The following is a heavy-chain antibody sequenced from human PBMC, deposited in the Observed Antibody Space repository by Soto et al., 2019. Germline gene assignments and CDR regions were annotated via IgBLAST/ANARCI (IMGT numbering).Heavy chain of an antibody. J-gene: IGHJ6*02. CDR3: ARVAYGSGSYWSYYYYGIDV. CDR1: GFTFSSYS. Sequence: GGSLRLSCAASGFTFSSYSMNWVRQAPGKGLEWVSSISSSSSYIYYADSVKGRFTISRDNAKNSLYLQMNSLRAEDTAVYYYARVAYGSGSYWSYYYYGIDVWGQGTTVTVSS. CDR2: ISSSSSYI. V-gene: IGHV3-21*01. D-gene: IGHD3-10*01.